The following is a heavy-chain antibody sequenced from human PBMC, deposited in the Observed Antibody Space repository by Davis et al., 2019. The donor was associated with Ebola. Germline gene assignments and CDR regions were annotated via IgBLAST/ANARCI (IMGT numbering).Heavy chain of an antibody. Sequence: GESLKISCAASGFTFGSFSMGWVRQAPGKGLEWVSGISPTGGNTFYAASVEGRFTLSRDNAKNSLSLQMNSLRDEDTAFYYCARMNEWQLFDSWGQGTLVIVSS. D-gene: IGHD3-3*01. CDR3: ARMNEWQLFDS. J-gene: IGHJ4*02. CDR2: ISPTGGNT. CDR1: GFTFGSFS. V-gene: IGHV3-23*01.